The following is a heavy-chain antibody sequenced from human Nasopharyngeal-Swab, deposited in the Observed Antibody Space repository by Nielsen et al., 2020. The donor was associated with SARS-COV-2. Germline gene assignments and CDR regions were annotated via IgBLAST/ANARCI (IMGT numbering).Heavy chain of an antibody. CDR1: GYSFSSYC. J-gene: IGHJ4*02. CDR2: INLYNADT. V-gene: IGHV1-18*01. D-gene: IGHD3-3*01. Sequence: ASVKVSCKASGYSFSSYCINWVRQAPGQGLEWVGWINLYNADTNYAQKLQGRVSMTTDTSTSTAYMELRSLRSDDTAVYYCARDIEEWLVVPALSFDYWGQGTLVTVSS. CDR3: ARDIEEWLVVPALSFDY.